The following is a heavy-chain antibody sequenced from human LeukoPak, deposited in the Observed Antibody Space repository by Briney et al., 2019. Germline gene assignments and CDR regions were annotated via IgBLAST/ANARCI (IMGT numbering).Heavy chain of an antibody. CDR3: ARDRRSNGYYYYGMDV. Sequence: SETLSLTCTVSGGSISSGGYSWSWIRQHPGKGLEWIGYIYYSGSTYYNPSLKSRVTISVDTSKNQFSLKLSSVTAADTAVYYCARDRRSNGYYYYGMDVWGQGTTVTVSS. V-gene: IGHV4-31*03. CDR1: GGSISSGGYS. J-gene: IGHJ6*02. CDR2: IYYSGST. D-gene: IGHD4-11*01.